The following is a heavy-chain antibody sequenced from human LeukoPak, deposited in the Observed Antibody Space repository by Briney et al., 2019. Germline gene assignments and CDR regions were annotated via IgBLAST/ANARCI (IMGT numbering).Heavy chain of an antibody. CDR1: GYSISSGYY. Sequence: SETLSLTCTVSGYSISSGYYWGWIRRPPGKGREGIGSIYHSGSTYYNPSLKSRVTISVDTSKNQFSLKLSPVTAAGTAVYYCARGITIFGVDLNWFDPWGQGTLVTVSS. CDR2: IYHSGST. J-gene: IGHJ5*02. CDR3: ARGITIFGVDLNWFDP. D-gene: IGHD3-3*01. V-gene: IGHV4-38-2*02.